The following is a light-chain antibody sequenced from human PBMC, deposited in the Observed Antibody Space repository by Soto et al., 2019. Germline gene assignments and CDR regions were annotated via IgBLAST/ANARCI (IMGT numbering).Light chain of an antibody. Sequence: SYELSQPPSVSVSPGQTASITCSGDKLGYKYACWYQQKPGQSPVLVMYQDTKRPAGIPERFSGSNSGNTATLTISGTQAMDEADYYCQAWDSSTHVVFGGGTKLTVL. J-gene: IGLJ2*01. V-gene: IGLV3-1*01. CDR2: QDT. CDR3: QAWDSSTHVV. CDR1: KLGYKY.